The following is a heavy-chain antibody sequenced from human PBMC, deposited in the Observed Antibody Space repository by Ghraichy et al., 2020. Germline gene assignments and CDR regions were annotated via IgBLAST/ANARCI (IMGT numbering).Heavy chain of an antibody. Sequence: SETLSLTCSVSGGSIGTDYWGWIRQPPGKGLEWIGYVYYTGSTSYNPSLKSRLTISVDTSKNQFSLKLASVTAADTAVYYCARVAVAALRGAWFDPWGQGTLVTVSS. D-gene: IGHD6-13*01. CDR3: ARVAVAALRGAWFDP. J-gene: IGHJ5*02. CDR1: GGSIGTDY. V-gene: IGHV4-59*01. CDR2: VYYTGST.